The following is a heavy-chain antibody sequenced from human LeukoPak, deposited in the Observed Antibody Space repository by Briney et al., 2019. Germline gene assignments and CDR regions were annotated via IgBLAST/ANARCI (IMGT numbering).Heavy chain of an antibody. CDR1: GDSISTYY. Sequence: SETLSLTCTVSGDSISTYYWSWIRQPPGKGLEWIGYIYHSGSANYNPSLNVRVTMLVDTSNNQFSLRLSSVTAADTAVYYCARDSSGFTRGAFDVWGQGTMVTVSS. V-gene: IGHV4-59*01. CDR2: IYHSGSA. J-gene: IGHJ3*01. CDR3: ARDSSGFTRGAFDV. D-gene: IGHD3-22*01.